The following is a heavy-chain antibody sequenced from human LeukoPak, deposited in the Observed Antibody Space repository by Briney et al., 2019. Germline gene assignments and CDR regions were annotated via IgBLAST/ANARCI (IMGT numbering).Heavy chain of an antibody. CDR3: ASGSGSYRTPYYYMGV. D-gene: IGHD3-10*01. CDR2: IYSGGST. V-gene: IGHV3-53*01. Sequence: GGSLRLSCVASGFTVCSNYMSWVRQAPGKGLEWVSVIYSGGSTYYADSVKGRFTISRDNSKNTLYLQMNSLRAEDTAVYYCASGSGSYRTPYYYMGVWGTGTTVTVSS. CDR1: GFTVCSNY. J-gene: IGHJ6*03.